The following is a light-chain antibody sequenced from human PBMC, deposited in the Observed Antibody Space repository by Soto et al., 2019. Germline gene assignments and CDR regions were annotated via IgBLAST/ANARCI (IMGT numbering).Light chain of an antibody. CDR1: SGHSSYA. CDR3: QTWGTGIHGV. V-gene: IGLV4-69*01. CDR2: LNSDGSH. J-gene: IGLJ3*02. Sequence: QPVLTQSPSASASLGASVKLTCTLSSGHSSYAIAWHQQQPEKGPRYLMKLNSDGSHSKGDGIPDRFSGSSSGAERYLTIYSLQYEDEADYYCQTWGTGIHGVFGGGTKLTVL.